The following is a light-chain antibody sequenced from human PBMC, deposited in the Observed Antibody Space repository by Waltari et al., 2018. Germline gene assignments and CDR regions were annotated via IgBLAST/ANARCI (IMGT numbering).Light chain of an antibody. CDR1: QPVSTY. CDR2: DAS. V-gene: IGKV3-11*01. CDR3: LQRSLWPWT. Sequence: IVLTQSPATLSLSPGERATLSCRASQPVSTYLAWFQQKPGQAPRLLIYDASNRAPGIPARVSGSGSGTDFSLTISSLEPEDFAVYYCLQRSLWPWTFGQGTKVAVK. J-gene: IGKJ1*01.